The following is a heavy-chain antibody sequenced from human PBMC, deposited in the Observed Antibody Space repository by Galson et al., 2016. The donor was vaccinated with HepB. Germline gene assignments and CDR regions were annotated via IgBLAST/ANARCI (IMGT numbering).Heavy chain of an antibody. CDR2: INEDGNIK. D-gene: IGHD6-13*01. J-gene: IGHJ6*02. CDR3: ARLSRPYGLDV. V-gene: IGHV3-7*01. CDR1: GFTWSDYW. Sequence: SLRLSCAASGFTWSDYWMTWVRQAPGKGLEWVANINEDGNIKLYVNSVKGRFTISRDNTRNSVYLEMNSLSGDDTAVYYCARLSRPYGLDVWGHGTTVTVSS.